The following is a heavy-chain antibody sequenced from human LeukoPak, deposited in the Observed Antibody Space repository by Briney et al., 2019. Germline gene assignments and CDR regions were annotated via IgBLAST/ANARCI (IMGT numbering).Heavy chain of an antibody. CDR3: ARSQEQWLVPVFFDY. D-gene: IGHD6-19*01. J-gene: IGHJ4*02. V-gene: IGHV1-46*01. CDR1: GYTFTSYY. Sequence: GASVKVSSKASGYTFTSYYMHWVRQAPGQGLEWMGIINPSGGSTSYAQKFQGRVTMTRDTSTSTVYMELSSLRSEDTAVYYCARSQEQWLVPVFFDYWGQGTLVTVSS. CDR2: INPSGGST.